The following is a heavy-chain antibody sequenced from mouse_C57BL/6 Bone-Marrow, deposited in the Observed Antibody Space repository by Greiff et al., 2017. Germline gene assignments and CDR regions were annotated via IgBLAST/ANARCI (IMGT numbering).Heavy chain of an antibody. Sequence: VQLQQSGAELAKPGASVKLSCKASGYTFTSYWMHWVKQRPGQGLEWIGYINPSSGYTKYNQKFKDKATLPADKSSSTAYMQLSSLTYEDSAVYYCARWLLRNSYWGQGTTLTVSA. CDR1: GYTFTSYW. CDR2: INPSSGYT. CDR3: ARWLLRNSY. V-gene: IGHV1-7*01. J-gene: IGHJ2*01. D-gene: IGHD2-3*01.